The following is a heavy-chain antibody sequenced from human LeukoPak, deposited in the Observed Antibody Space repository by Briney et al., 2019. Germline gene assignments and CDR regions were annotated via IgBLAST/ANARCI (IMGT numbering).Heavy chain of an antibody. J-gene: IGHJ4*02. CDR1: GYSISSGYY. D-gene: IGHD1-26*01. V-gene: IGHV4-38-2*02. CDR2: IYHSGST. Sequence: PSETLSLTCAVSGYSISSGYYWGWIRQPQGKGLEWIGSIYHSGSTNYNPSLKSRVTISVDTSKNQFSLQLTSVTAADTAVYYCARDSDGRGYFDYWGQGTLVTVSS. CDR3: ARDSDGRGYFDY.